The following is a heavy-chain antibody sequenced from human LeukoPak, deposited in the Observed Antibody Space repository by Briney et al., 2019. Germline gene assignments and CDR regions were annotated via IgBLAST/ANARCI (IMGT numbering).Heavy chain of an antibody. J-gene: IGHJ4*02. V-gene: IGHV3-15*01. Sequence: GGSLRLSCAASGFTFSNAWMSWVRQAPGKGLEWVGRIKSKTDGGTTDYAAAVKGRFTISRDDSKNTLYLQMNSLKTEDTAVYYCTTEPTYYYDSSGYSEFDYWGQGTLVTVSS. D-gene: IGHD3-22*01. CDR2: IKSKTDGGTT. CDR3: TTEPTYYYDSSGYSEFDY. CDR1: GFTFSNAW.